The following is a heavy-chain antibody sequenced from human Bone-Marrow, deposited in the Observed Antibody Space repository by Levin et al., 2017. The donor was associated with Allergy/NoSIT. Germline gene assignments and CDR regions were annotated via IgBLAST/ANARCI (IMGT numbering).Heavy chain of an antibody. V-gene: IGHV3-9*01. D-gene: IGHD3-22*01. CDR3: AKDIDDSSSDAAFDI. Sequence: GGSLRLSCAASGFTFDDFAMHWVRQAPGRGLEWVSGISWNGGNIGYADSVEGRFTISRDNAKNSLSLQMNSLRAEDTALYYCAKDIDDSSSDAAFDIWGQGTAVTVSS. CDR1: GFTFDDFA. CDR2: ISWNGGNI. J-gene: IGHJ3*02.